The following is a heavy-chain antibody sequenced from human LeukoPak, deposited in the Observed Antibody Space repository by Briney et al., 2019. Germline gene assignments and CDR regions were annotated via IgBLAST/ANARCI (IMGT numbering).Heavy chain of an antibody. CDR1: GFTFSSYS. D-gene: IGHD1-1*01. Sequence: GGSLRLSCAASGFTFSSYSMNWVRQAPGKGLEWASYIGSSSSTIYYADSVKGRFTISRDNAKNSLYLQMNSLRAEDTAVYYCARWGTTGTTGDYWGQGTLVTVSS. J-gene: IGHJ4*02. CDR2: IGSSSSTI. V-gene: IGHV3-48*01. CDR3: ARWGTTGTTGDY.